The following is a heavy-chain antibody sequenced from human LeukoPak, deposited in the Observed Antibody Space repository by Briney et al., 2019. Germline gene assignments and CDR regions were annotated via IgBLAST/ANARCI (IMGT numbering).Heavy chain of an antibody. V-gene: IGHV3-9*01. Sequence: PGGSLRLSCAASGFTFDDYAMHWVRQAPGKGLEWVSGISWNSGSIGYADSVKGRFTISRDNAKNSLCLQMNSLRAEDAALYYCAKDWTSSIAARGPFDYWGQGTLVTVSS. J-gene: IGHJ4*02. D-gene: IGHD6-6*01. CDR1: GFTFDDYA. CDR2: ISWNSGSI. CDR3: AKDWTSSIAARGPFDY.